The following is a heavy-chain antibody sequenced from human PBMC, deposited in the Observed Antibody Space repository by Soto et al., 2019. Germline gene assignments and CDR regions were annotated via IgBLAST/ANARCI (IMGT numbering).Heavy chain of an antibody. D-gene: IGHD1-26*01. CDR2: ISAYDGDT. Sequence: QVQLVQSGAEVKKPGASVKVSCKASGYTFNSYGISWLRQAPGQGLEWMGWISAYDGDTKYAQKFQGRVTMTTDTSTSTVNMEVRSLRSDDTAVYYCARSSGTSYIWFDPWGQGTLVTVSS. V-gene: IGHV1-18*01. CDR3: ARSSGTSYIWFDP. CDR1: GYTFNSYG. J-gene: IGHJ5*02.